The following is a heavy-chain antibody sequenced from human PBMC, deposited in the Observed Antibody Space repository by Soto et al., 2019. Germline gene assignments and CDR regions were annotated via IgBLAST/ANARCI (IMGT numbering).Heavy chain of an antibody. D-gene: IGHD6-13*01. CDR2: ISAYNGNI. Sequence: ASVKVSCKASGYTFTSYGITWVRQAPGQGLEWMGWISAYNGNIKYAQKFQGRVTMTIDTSTSTAYMELRSLRSDDTAVYYCARGKRSGNYYMDVWGKGTTVTVSS. CDR3: ARGKRSGNYYMDV. V-gene: IGHV1-18*01. J-gene: IGHJ6*03. CDR1: GYTFTSYG.